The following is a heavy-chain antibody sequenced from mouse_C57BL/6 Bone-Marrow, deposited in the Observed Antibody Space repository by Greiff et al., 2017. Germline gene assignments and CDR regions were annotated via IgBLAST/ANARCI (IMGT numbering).Heavy chain of an antibody. J-gene: IGHJ3*01. CDR1: GYTFTSYG. CDR2: IYPRTGNT. D-gene: IGHD3-2*02. CDR3: ARGQLRLRPFFAY. Sequence: QVQLKESGAELARPGASVKLSCKASGYTFTSYGISWVKQRTGQGLEWIGVIYPRTGNTYYNEKFKGKATLTADKSSSTAYLGLRSLTSEDSAVYFCARGQLRLRPFFAYWGQGTLVTVSA. V-gene: IGHV1-81*01.